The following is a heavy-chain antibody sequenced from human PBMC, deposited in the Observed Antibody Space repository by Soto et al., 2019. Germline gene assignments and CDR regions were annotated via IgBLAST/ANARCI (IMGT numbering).Heavy chain of an antibody. D-gene: IGHD1-26*01. Sequence: SETLSLTCAVYGGSFSGYYWSWIRQPPGKGLELIGYIYYSGSTNYNPSLKSRVTISVDTSKNQLSLKLSSVTAADTAVYYCARAWGFYFDYWGQGTLVTSPQ. CDR1: GGSFSGYY. V-gene: IGHV4-59*01. CDR2: IYYSGST. CDR3: ARAWGFYFDY. J-gene: IGHJ4*02.